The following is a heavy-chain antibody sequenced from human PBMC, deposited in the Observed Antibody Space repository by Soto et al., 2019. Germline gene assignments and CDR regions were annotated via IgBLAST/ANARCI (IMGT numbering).Heavy chain of an antibody. CDR1: GFTVSSNY. CDR3: PKYYYDRALGYFDY. Sequence: GGSLRLSCAASGFTVSSNYMSWVRQAPGKGLEWVSAISGSGGSTYYADSVKGRFTISRDNSKNTLYLQMNSLRAEDTAVYYCPKYYYDRALGYFDYWGQGPLLTVSS. V-gene: IGHV3-23*01. D-gene: IGHD3-22*01. J-gene: IGHJ4*02. CDR2: ISGSGGST.